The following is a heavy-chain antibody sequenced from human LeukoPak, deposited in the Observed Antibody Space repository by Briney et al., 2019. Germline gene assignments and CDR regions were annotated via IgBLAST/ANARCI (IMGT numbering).Heavy chain of an antibody. Sequence: GGSLRLSCAASGFTFSSYWMSWVRQAPGKGLEWVANIKQDGSEKYYVDSVKGRFTISRDNAKNSLYLQMNSLRAEDTAVYYCARDRATTVTSPGRYWGQGTLVTVSS. CDR2: IKQDGSEK. J-gene: IGHJ4*02. V-gene: IGHV3-7*01. CDR1: GFTFSSYW. CDR3: ARDRATTVTSPGRY. D-gene: IGHD4-17*01.